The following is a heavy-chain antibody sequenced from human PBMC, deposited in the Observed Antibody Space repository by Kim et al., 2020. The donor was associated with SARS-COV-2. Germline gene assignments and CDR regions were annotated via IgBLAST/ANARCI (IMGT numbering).Heavy chain of an antibody. D-gene: IGHD5-12*01. CDR1: GFTFSSYG. V-gene: IGHV3-30*18. Sequence: GGSLRLSCAASGFTFSSYGMHWVRQAPGKGLEWVAVISYDGSNKYYADSVKGRFTISRDNSKNTLYLQMNSLRAEDTAVYYCAKEMGRSGYDLWMNAFDIWGQGTMVTVSS. CDR2: ISYDGSNK. J-gene: IGHJ3*02. CDR3: AKEMGRSGYDLWMNAFDI.